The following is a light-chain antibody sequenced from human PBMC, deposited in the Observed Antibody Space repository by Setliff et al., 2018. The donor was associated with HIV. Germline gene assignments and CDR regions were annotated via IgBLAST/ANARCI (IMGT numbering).Light chain of an antibody. CDR3: SSYTSTPLYV. Sequence: QSVLTQPASVSGSPGQSITISCTGTSSDVGTYNFVSWYQQHPGKAPKLMIYDVSNRPSGASNRFSGSKSGNTASLTISGLQAEDEADYYCSSYTSTPLYVFGTGTKVTVL. J-gene: IGLJ1*01. CDR2: DVS. CDR1: SSDVGTYNF. V-gene: IGLV2-14*03.